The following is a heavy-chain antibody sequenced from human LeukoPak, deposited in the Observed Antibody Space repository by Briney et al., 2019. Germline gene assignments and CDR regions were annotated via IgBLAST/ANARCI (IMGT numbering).Heavy chain of an antibody. J-gene: IGHJ5*02. Sequence: SETLSLTCTVSGGSISNYYWSWIRQPPGKGLEWIGYISYSGNTNYNPSLKSRVTISVDTSKNQFSLKLSSVTAADTAVYYCARGRTYRSSSWFDPWGQGTLVTGSS. CDR1: GGSISNYY. CDR3: ARGRTYRSSSWFDP. D-gene: IGHD6-6*01. CDR2: ISYSGNT. V-gene: IGHV4-59*01.